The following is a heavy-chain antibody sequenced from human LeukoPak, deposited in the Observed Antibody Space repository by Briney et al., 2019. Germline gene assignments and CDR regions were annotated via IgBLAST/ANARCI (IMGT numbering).Heavy chain of an antibody. J-gene: IGHJ4*02. D-gene: IGHD6-13*01. V-gene: IGHV1-2*02. CDR3: ARESAAGLSLPDY. Sequence: ASVKVSCKASGYTFTGYYMHGVRQAPGQGLEWMGWINPNSGGTNYAQKFQGRVTMTRDTSISTAYMELSRLRSDDTAVYYCARESAAGLSLPDYWGQGTLVTVSS. CDR1: GYTFTGYY. CDR2: INPNSGGT.